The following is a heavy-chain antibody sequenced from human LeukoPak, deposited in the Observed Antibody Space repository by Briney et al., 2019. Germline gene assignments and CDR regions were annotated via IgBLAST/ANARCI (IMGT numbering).Heavy chain of an antibody. Sequence: GGSLRLSCAASGFTFSSYSMNWVRQAPGKGREGVSSISSSSSYIYYADSVKGRFTISRDNAKNSLYLQMNSLRAEDTAVYYCARATSGYYGTYFDYWGQGTLVTVSS. J-gene: IGHJ4*02. V-gene: IGHV3-21*01. CDR3: ARATSGYYGTYFDY. D-gene: IGHD3-22*01. CDR1: GFTFSSYS. CDR2: ISSSSSYI.